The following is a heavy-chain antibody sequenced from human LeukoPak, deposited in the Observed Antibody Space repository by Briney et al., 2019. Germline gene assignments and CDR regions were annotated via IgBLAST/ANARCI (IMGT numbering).Heavy chain of an antibody. V-gene: IGHV3-74*01. CDR1: GFTFSSYW. CDR3: ARVGYYDSSNYYAYFQH. CDR2: INSDGTDI. Sequence: GGSLRLSCAASGFTFSSYWMHWVRQAPGKGLEWVARINSDGTDISYGDSVKGRFTISRDNAKNTLYLQMNSLRVEDAAVYYCARVGYYDSSNYYAYFQHWGQGTLVTVSS. D-gene: IGHD3-22*01. J-gene: IGHJ1*01.